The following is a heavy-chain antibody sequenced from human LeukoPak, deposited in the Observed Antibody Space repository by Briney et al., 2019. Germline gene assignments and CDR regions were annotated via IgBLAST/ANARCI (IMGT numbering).Heavy chain of an antibody. D-gene: IGHD3-22*01. Sequence: SGGSLRLSCATSGFTFSNAWMNWVRQAPGKGLEWVSSFGTRSTSIYHAGSVKGRFAISRDNAKNSLYLQMNSLRAEDTALYYCAREVSEGFDFWGQGTLVTVSS. V-gene: IGHV3-21*01. CDR2: FGTRSTSI. CDR3: AREVSEGFDF. J-gene: IGHJ4*02. CDR1: GFTFSNAW.